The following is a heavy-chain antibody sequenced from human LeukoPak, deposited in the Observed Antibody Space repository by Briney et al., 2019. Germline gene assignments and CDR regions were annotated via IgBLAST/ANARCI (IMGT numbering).Heavy chain of an antibody. J-gene: IGHJ6*02. CDR2: ISYDGSKN. CDR3: AKDVQSTPYYYGLDV. Sequence: GRSLRLSCAASGFTFSSYDMHWVRQAPGKGLEWVAVISYDGSKNYYGDSVKGRFTISRDNSKNTLYLQMNSLRAEDTAVYYCAKDVQSTPYYYGLDVWGQGTTVTVSS. V-gene: IGHV3-30*18. CDR1: GFTFSSYD. D-gene: IGHD2-15*01.